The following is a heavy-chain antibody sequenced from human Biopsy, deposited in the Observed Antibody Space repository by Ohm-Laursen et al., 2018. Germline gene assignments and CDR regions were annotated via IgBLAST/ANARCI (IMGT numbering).Heavy chain of an antibody. D-gene: IGHD3-22*01. CDR1: GYTFTSYH. CDR2: INAKTGDT. V-gene: IGHV1-2*02. J-gene: IGHJ5*02. CDR3: TRGGYYYDSLAYYYWFDP. Sequence: ASVKVSCKASGYTFTSYHVHWVRQAPEQGLEWMGWINAKTGDTNYAQKFQGRVTMTRDTSISTAYVDLSSLRSDDTAVYYCTRGGYYYDSLAYYYWFDPWGQGTLVTVSS.